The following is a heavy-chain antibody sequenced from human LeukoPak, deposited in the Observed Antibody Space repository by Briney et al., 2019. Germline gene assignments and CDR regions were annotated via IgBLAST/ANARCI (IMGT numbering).Heavy chain of an antibody. Sequence: SETLSLTCTVSGDSISSGGYYWGWIRQPPGKGLEWIGSIYYSGRTYYNPSLKSRVTISLDRSKNQFSLKLSSVTAADTAVYFCARGYGDNSGAFDIWGQGTLVTVSS. CDR2: IYYSGRT. CDR3: ARGYGDNSGAFDI. CDR1: GDSISSGGYY. V-gene: IGHV4-39*07. J-gene: IGHJ3*02. D-gene: IGHD4-23*01.